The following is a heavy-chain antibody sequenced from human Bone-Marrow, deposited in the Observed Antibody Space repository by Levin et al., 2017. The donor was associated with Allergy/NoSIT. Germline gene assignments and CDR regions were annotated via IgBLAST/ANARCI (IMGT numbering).Heavy chain of an antibody. V-gene: IGHV3-11*06. CDR2: SGTRNGFT. Sequence: PGESLKISCAAFGFPFGDYYINWIRQAPGKGLEWLAYSGTRNGFTDYADSVKGRFTFSRDNADNSLYLQMNSLRVEDTAVYYCATGLCTSGLCSPYYFDSWGQGALVTVSS. CDR3: ATGLCTSGLCSPYYFDS. D-gene: IGHD2-8*02. CDR1: GFPFGDYY. J-gene: IGHJ4*02.